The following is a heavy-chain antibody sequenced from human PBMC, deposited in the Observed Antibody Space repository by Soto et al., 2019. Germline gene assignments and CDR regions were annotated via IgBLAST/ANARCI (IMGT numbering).Heavy chain of an antibody. D-gene: IGHD3-10*01. V-gene: IGHV2-5*02. CDR1: GFSLSTSGVG. CDR3: AHTREIRNSGTHDVDY. Sequence: QITLKESGPTLVKPTQTLTLTCTFSGFSLSTSGVGVGWIRQPPGKALDWVAIIYWDDVKRYSPSLKSRLTITKDTSKNQVVLTMTNMDPVDTATYYCAHTREIRNSGTHDVDYWGQGNLVTVSS. J-gene: IGHJ4*02. CDR2: IYWDDVK.